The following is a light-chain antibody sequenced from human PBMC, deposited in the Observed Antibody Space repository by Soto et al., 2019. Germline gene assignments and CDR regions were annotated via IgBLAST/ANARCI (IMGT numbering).Light chain of an antibody. J-gene: IGLJ2*01. V-gene: IGLV1-40*01. CDR3: QSYDSSLSGSVV. Sequence: QSALTQPPSVSGAPGQRVTISCTGSSSNIGAGYDVRWYQQLPGTAPKLLIYGNSNRPSGVPDRFSGSKSGTSASLAITGLQAEDEAHYYCQSYDSSLSGSVVVGGGTKLTVL. CDR1: SSNIGAGYD. CDR2: GNS.